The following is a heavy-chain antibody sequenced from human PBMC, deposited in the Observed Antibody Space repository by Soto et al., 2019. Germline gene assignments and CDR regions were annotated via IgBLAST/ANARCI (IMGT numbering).Heavy chain of an antibody. J-gene: IGHJ4*02. CDR1: GYSFTSYY. Sequence: GASVKVSCKASGYSFTSYYMHWVRQAPGQGLEWMGWINPNSGGTNYAQKFQGWVTMTRDTSISTAYMELSRLRSDDTAVYYCARAAFFSDLDYWGQGTLVTVSS. D-gene: IGHD2-21*02. CDR3: ARAAFFSDLDY. CDR2: INPNSGGT. V-gene: IGHV1-2*04.